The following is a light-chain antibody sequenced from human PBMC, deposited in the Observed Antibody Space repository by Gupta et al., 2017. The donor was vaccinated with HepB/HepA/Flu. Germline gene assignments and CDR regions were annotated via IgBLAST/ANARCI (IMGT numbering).Light chain of an antibody. V-gene: IGKV4-1*01. CDR3: QQSDSTPIP. J-gene: IGKJ4*01. Sequence: DIVMTQSPDSMAVSLGERATINCTSSQSGLYSSNNKNSLAWYQQKPGQPPNLLIYWASTRECGVPDRFSGSGSGTDFTLTISSLQAEDVAVYYCQQSDSTPIPFGGGTKVDIK. CDR2: WAS. CDR1: QSGLYSSNNKNS.